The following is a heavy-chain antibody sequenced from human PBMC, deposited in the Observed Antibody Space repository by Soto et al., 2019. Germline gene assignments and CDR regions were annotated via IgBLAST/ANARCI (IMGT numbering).Heavy chain of an antibody. CDR3: ARRIDCSGGSCYGVYHYYYGMDV. CDR1: GGSISSSSYY. D-gene: IGHD2-15*01. J-gene: IGHJ6*02. CDR2: IYYSGST. Sequence: QLQLQESGPGLVKPSETLSLTCTVSGGSISSSSYYWGWIRQPPGKGLEWIGSIYYSGSTYYNPSLKSRVTISVATSKNQLSLKLSSVTAAGTAVYYCARRIDCSGGSCYGVYHYYYGMDVWGQGTTVTVSS. V-gene: IGHV4-39*01.